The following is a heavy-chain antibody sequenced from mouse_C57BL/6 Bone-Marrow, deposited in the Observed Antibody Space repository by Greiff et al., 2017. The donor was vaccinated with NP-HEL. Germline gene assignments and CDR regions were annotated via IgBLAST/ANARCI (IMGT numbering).Heavy chain of an antibody. D-gene: IGHD1-1*01. J-gene: IGHJ2*01. CDR1: GFTFSDYG. V-gene: IGHV5-15*01. CDR2: ISNLAYSI. Sequence: DVKLQESGGGLVQPGGSLKLSCAASGFTFSDYGMAWVRQAPRKGPEWVAFISNLAYSIYYADTVTGRFTISRENAKNTLYLEMSSLRSEDTAMYYCARYYGSSFDYWGQGTTLTVSS. CDR3: ARYYGSSFDY.